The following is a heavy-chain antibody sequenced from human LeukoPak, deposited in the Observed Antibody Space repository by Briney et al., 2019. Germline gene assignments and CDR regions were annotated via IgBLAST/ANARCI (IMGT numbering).Heavy chain of an antibody. CDR3: AKAVSGLGNYYDSSGYYADY. D-gene: IGHD3-22*01. Sequence: GGSLRLSCAASGFTFSSYAMSWVRQAPGKGLEWVSAISGSGGSTYYADSVKGRFTISRDNSKNTLYLQMNSLRAEDTAVYYCAKAVSGLGNYYDSSGYYADYWGQGTLVTVSS. J-gene: IGHJ4*02. V-gene: IGHV3-23*01. CDR1: GFTFSSYA. CDR2: ISGSGGST.